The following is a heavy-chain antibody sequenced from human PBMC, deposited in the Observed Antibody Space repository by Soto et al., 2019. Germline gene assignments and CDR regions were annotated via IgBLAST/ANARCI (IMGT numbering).Heavy chain of an antibody. Sequence: PGGSLRLSCAASGFTFSSYAMSWVRQAPGKGLEWVSAISGSGGSTYYADSVKGRFTISRDNSKNTLYLQMNSLRAEGTAVYYCAKNQVGITIFGVVIMHGFDYWGQGTLVTVSS. CDR1: GFTFSSYA. CDR3: AKNQVGITIFGVVIMHGFDY. D-gene: IGHD3-3*01. CDR2: ISGSGGST. J-gene: IGHJ4*02. V-gene: IGHV3-23*01.